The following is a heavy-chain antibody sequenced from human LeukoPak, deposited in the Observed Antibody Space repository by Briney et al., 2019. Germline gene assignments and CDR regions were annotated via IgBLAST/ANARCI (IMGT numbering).Heavy chain of an antibody. J-gene: IGHJ4*02. Sequence: SGGSLRLSCAASGFTFSDYYMGWIRQAPGKGLEWVSYISSSGSTIYYADSVKGRFTISRDNAKNSLYLQMNSLRAEDTAVYYCAREGCTNGVCYTAIFDYWGQGTLVTVSS. CDR1: GFTFSDYY. V-gene: IGHV3-11*04. CDR3: AREGCTNGVCYTAIFDY. D-gene: IGHD2-8*01. CDR2: ISSSGSTI.